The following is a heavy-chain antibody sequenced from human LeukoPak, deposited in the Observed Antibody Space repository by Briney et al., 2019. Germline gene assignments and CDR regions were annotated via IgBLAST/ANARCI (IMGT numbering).Heavy chain of an antibody. CDR2: ISGSGGST. D-gene: IGHD1-26*01. J-gene: IGHJ4*02. CDR3: AKLRDMGASHHFDY. Sequence: GGVLRVCCAGSGFAFSCYGMRWVRQAPGKGQQWVSAISGSGGSTYYADSVKGRFTISRDNSKNTLYPQMNSLRAEDTAVYYCAKLRDMGASHHFDYWGQGTLVTVSS. CDR1: GFAFSCYG. V-gene: IGHV3-23*01.